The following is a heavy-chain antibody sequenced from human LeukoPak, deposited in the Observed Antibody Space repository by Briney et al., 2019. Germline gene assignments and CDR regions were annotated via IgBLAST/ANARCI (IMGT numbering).Heavy chain of an antibody. CDR2: IYTSGST. CDR3: ARDSGHWQPIR. V-gene: IGHV4-61*02. Sequence: SETLSLTCTVSGGSISSGSYYWSWIRQPAGKGLEWIGRIYTSGSTNYNPPLKSRVPISIDTSKNQFSLKLSSVTAADTAVFYWARDSGHWQPIRWGQGTLVNVS. CDR1: GGSISSGSYY. D-gene: IGHD1-14*01. J-gene: IGHJ4*02.